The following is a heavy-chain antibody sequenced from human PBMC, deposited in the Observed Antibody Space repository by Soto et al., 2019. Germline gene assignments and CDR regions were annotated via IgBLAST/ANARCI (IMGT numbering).Heavy chain of an antibody. V-gene: IGHV1-2*02. CDR1: GYSFTGHY. CDR2: MNPISGGT. D-gene: IGHD2-8*01. Sequence: ACVKVCCKASGYSFTGHYIHWVRQAPGQGLEWMGWMNPISGGTDYAQKFQGRVTMTSDTSISTAYMELSRLTSDDTAVYYCARPCNIAPLMDPRGRGTLAPGPS. CDR3: ARPCNIAPLMDP. J-gene: IGHJ5*01.